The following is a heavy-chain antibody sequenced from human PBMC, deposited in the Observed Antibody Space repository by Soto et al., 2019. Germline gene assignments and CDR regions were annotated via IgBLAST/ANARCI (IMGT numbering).Heavy chain of an antibody. Sequence: QVPLVESGGGVVQPGRSLRLSCAASGFTFSDYAMHWVRHVPGQGLERVAVISFDGNIKYDADSVKGRFTISRDNSKNTIFLQMDSLKGEDTAVYSCARAPRRYCTSLSCLGLYGLDVWGQGTAVTVSS. D-gene: IGHD2-8*01. CDR2: ISFDGNIK. V-gene: IGHV3-30-3*01. CDR1: GFTFSDYA. J-gene: IGHJ6*02. CDR3: ARAPRRYCTSLSCLGLYGLDV.